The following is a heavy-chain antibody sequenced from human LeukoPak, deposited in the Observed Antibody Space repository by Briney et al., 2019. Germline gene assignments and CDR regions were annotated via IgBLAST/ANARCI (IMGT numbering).Heavy chain of an antibody. D-gene: IGHD2-2*01. Sequence: SQTLSLACTVSGGSISSSSYCWGWIRQPPGKGLEWFGSIYYSGSTYYNPSLKSRVTISVDTSKNQFSLKLSSVTAADTAVYYCARRQGYCSSTSCPFDYWGQGTLVTVSS. J-gene: IGHJ4*02. CDR3: ARRQGYCSSTSCPFDY. CDR2: IYYSGST. V-gene: IGHV4-39*01. CDR1: GGSISSSSYC.